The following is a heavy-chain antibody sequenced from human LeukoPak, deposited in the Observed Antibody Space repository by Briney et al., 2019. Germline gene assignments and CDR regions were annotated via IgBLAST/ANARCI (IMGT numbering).Heavy chain of an antibody. J-gene: IGHJ3*02. CDR1: GGSISSSNW. CDR2: IYHSGST. V-gene: IGHV4-4*02. D-gene: IGHD4-17*01. CDR3: ATPGDYGDYCAFDI. Sequence: SETLSLTCAVSGGSISSSNWWSWVRQPPGKGLEWIGEIYHSGSTNYNPSLKSRVTISVDKSKNQFSLKLSSVTAADTAVYYCATPGDYGDYCAFDIWGQGTMVTVSS.